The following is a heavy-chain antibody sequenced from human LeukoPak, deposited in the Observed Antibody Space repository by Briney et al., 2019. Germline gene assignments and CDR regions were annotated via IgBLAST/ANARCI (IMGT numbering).Heavy chain of an antibody. CDR1: GGSFSGYY. V-gene: IGHV4-34*01. Sequence: PSETLSLTCAVYGGSFSGYYWSWIRQPPGKGLEWIGEINHSGSTNYNPSLKSRVTISVDTSKNQFSLKLSSVTAADTAVYYCARGRYSSGGFDYWGQGTLVTVSS. J-gene: IGHJ4*02. CDR3: ARGRYSSGGFDY. CDR2: INHSGST. D-gene: IGHD6-19*01.